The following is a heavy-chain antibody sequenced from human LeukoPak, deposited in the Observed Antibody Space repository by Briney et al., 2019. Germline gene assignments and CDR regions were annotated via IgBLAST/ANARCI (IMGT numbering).Heavy chain of an antibody. J-gene: IGHJ4*02. CDR3: AKGGWLDD. CDR1: GFNFNKYD. V-gene: IGHV3-23*01. Sequence: GGSLRLSCAASGFNFNKYDMTRARQAPGKGLEGVSTITGRSDKTYYTDSVKGRFVTSRDNSKDTLYLQMNSLRAEDTALYYCAKGGWLDDLGQGALVTVSS. D-gene: IGHD6-19*01. CDR2: ITGRSDKT.